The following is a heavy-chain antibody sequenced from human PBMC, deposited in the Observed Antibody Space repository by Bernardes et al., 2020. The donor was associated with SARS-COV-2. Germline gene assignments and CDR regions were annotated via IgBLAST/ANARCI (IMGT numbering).Heavy chain of an antibody. Sequence: GGSLRLSCAASGFTFSSYTMNWVRLAPGKGLEWVSEISGSGDTTYYADSVKGRFTISRDNSKNTLHLQMTSLRAEDTAIYYCTKRVDPRYNWFDPWGQGTLVTVSS. J-gene: IGHJ5*02. D-gene: IGHD2-15*01. V-gene: IGHV3-23*01. CDR1: GFTFSSYT. CDR2: ISGSGDTT. CDR3: TKRVDPRYNWFDP.